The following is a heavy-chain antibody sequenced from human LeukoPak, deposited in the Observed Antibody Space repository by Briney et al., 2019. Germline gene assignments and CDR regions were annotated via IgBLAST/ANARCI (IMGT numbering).Heavy chain of an antibody. CDR1: GFTFSSHA. Sequence: HPGGSLRLSCGASGFTFSSHAMTWVRQAPGKGLEWVSAISISGDTTYYADAVKGRFTISRDNSKNTLYLQMNSLRAEDTAVYYCAKVGDFWSGYYTIEYYYYYYGMDVWGQGTTVTVSS. V-gene: IGHV3-23*01. J-gene: IGHJ6*02. CDR2: ISISGDTT. CDR3: AKVGDFWSGYYTIEYYYYYYGMDV. D-gene: IGHD3-3*01.